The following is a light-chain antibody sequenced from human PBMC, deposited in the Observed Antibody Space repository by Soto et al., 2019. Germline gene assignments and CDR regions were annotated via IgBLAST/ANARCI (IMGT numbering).Light chain of an antibody. CDR3: QQSYSTPHT. CDR1: QSISSY. J-gene: IGKJ5*01. CDR2: AAS. Sequence: DIQMTQSPSSLSAAVGDRITIPWRASQSISSYLNWYQQKPGKAPKLLIYAASSLQSGVPSRFSGSGSGTDFTLTISSLQPEDFATYYCQQSYSTPHTFGRGTRLEIK. V-gene: IGKV1-39*01.